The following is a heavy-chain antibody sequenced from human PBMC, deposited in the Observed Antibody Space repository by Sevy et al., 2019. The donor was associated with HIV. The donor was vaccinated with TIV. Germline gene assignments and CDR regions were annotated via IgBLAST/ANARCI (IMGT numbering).Heavy chain of an antibody. CDR3: ARGRSPKRLPLLYSGYDHMTAHFFDY. J-gene: IGHJ4*02. CDR2: VDHSGGT. V-gene: IGHV4-34*01. CDR1: GESVSSSY. D-gene: IGHD5-12*01. Sequence: SETLSLTCAVYGESVSSSYWTWIRQPPGGGLDWVGEVDHSGGTSYNPSLRSRATVSLDTSKRQFSLKLNSVTAADTAVYFCARGRSPKRLPLLYSGYDHMTAHFFDYWGQGALVTVSS.